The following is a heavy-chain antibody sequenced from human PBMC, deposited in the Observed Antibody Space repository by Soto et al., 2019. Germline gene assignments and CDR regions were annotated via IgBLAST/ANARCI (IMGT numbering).Heavy chain of an antibody. CDR3: ATALRPSLNFFYYMDV. CDR1: GFTFGSYA. CDR2: LGGNGFTT. Sequence: EVQLLESGGGLVQPGGSLRLSCVVSGFTFGSYAMSWVRQAPEKGPEWVAILGGNGFTTYYADSVKGRFTISGDKSKSTVFLQMNSLRADDTGVYYCATALRPSLNFFYYMDVWGRGTSVTVSS. D-gene: IGHD2-2*01. V-gene: IGHV3-23*01. J-gene: IGHJ6*03.